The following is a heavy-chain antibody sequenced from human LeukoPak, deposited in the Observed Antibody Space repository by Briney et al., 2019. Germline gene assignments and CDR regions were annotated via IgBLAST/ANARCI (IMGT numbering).Heavy chain of an antibody. J-gene: IGHJ4*02. CDR1: GYTFTGYY. Sequence: GASVKVSCKASGYTFTGYYMHWVRQAPGQGLEWMGRINPNSGGTNYAQKFRGRVTMTRDTSISTAYMELSRLRSDDTAVYYCARAESEMYGGYVYWGQGTLVTVSS. CDR3: ARAESEMYGGYVY. V-gene: IGHV1-2*06. CDR2: INPNSGGT. D-gene: IGHD5-12*01.